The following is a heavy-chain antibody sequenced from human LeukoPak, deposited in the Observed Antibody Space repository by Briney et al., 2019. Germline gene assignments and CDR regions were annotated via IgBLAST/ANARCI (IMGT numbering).Heavy chain of an antibody. D-gene: IGHD4-11*01. CDR3: TRVEETATTAAIIRKYSYYYYYMDV. CDR2: IKKDGSEQ. Sequence: GGSLRLSCAASGFTFSTYRTSWVRQAPGKGLKWVANIKKDGSEQPYVDSVKGRFTISRDNAKNSLYLQMSSLRAEDTAVYYCTRVEETATTAAIIRKYSYYYYYMDVWGKGNTVTVSS. CDR1: GFTFSTYR. V-gene: IGHV3-7*01. J-gene: IGHJ6*03.